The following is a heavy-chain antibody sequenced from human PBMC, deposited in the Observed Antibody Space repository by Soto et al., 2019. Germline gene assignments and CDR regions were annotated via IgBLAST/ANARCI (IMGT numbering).Heavy chain of an antibody. J-gene: IGHJ4*02. V-gene: IGHV3-30*04. CDR1: GFTFSSYA. CDR2: ISYDGSNK. Sequence: GGSLRLSCAASGFTFSSYAMHWVRQAPGKGLEWVSVISYDGSNKYYADSVKGRFTISRDNSKNTLYLQMNSLRAEDTAVYYCARQQGYSSSSYYFGYRGQGTLVNVSS. D-gene: IGHD6-6*01. CDR3: ARQQGYSSSSYYFGY.